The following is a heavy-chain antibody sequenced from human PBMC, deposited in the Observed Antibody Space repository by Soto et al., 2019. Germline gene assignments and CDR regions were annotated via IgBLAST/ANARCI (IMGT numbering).Heavy chain of an antibody. Sequence: QVHLVQSGAEVKKPGASVKVSCKGSGYTFTSYGITWVRQAPGQGLEWMGWISANNGNTDYAQRLQGRVTVTRNTPTSTAYMELRSLRSDDTAVDYCARGRYGDYWGQGALVTVSS. CDR1: GYTFTSYG. D-gene: IGHD1-1*01. CDR3: ARGRYGDY. V-gene: IGHV1-18*01. CDR2: ISANNGNT. J-gene: IGHJ4*02.